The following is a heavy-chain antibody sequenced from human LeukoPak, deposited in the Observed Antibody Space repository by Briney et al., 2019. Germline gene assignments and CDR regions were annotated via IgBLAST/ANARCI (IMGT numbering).Heavy chain of an antibody. V-gene: IGHV4-34*01. CDR1: GGSFSGYY. CDR2: INHSGST. Sequence: PSETLSLTCAVYGGSFSGYYWSWLRQPPGKGLQWIGEINHSGSTNYNPSLKSRVTISVDTSKNQFSLKLSSVTAADTAVYYCARGLYGRQLLTETWGKGTTVTVSS. CDR3: ARGLYGRQLLTET. J-gene: IGHJ6*04. D-gene: IGHD3-10*01.